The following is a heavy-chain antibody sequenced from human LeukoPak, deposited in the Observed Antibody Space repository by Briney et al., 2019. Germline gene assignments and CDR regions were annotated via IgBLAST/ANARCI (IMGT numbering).Heavy chain of an antibody. CDR1: GFTFGSYA. CDR3: ARDRHYYDSSGHYAGDAFDI. Sequence: GGSLRLSCAASGFTFGSYAMGWVRQAPGKGLEWVSAISSSGASKYYADSVKGRFTISRDNSKNTLYLQMNGLRAEDTAVYYCARDRHYYDSSGHYAGDAFDIWGQGTMVTVSS. D-gene: IGHD3-22*01. V-gene: IGHV3-23*01. J-gene: IGHJ3*02. CDR2: ISSSGASK.